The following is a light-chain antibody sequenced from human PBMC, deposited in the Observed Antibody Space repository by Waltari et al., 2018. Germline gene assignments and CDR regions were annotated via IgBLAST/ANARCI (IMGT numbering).Light chain of an antibody. CDR2: DVT. Sequence: QSALTQPPSASGSPGQSVTISCTGTSSDVGGYNYVSWYQQYPGKAPKLMIYDVTARPSGVPDRFSGSKSGNTASLAVYALQAEDEADYYCSSYAGSAYVFGTGTKVTVL. CDR1: SSDVGGYNY. CDR3: SSYAGSAYV. J-gene: IGLJ1*01. V-gene: IGLV2-8*01.